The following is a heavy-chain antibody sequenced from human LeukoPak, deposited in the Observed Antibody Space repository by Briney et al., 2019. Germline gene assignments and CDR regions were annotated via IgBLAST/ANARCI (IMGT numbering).Heavy chain of an antibody. Sequence: ASVKVSCKASGYTFTSYYMHWVRQAPGQGLEWMGIINPSGGSTSYAQKSQGRVTMTRDTSTSTVYMELSSLRSEDTAVYYCTTDSSGYYYWGQGTLVTVSS. V-gene: IGHV1-46*01. CDR2: INPSGGST. D-gene: IGHD3-22*01. J-gene: IGHJ4*02. CDR3: TTDSSGYYY. CDR1: GYTFTSYY.